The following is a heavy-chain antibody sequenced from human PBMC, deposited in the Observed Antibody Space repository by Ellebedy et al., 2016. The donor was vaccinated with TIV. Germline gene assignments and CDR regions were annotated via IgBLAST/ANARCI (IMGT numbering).Heavy chain of an antibody. Sequence: GESLKISXAASGFTFSSYWMSWVRQAPGKGLEWVANIKQDGTEKYYVDSVKGRFTISRDNAKNSLYLQINSLRAEDTDVYYCARAWAPDYWGQGTLVTVSS. CDR2: IKQDGTEK. CDR1: GFTFSSYW. J-gene: IGHJ4*02. CDR3: ARAWAPDY. V-gene: IGHV3-7*01. D-gene: IGHD1-26*01.